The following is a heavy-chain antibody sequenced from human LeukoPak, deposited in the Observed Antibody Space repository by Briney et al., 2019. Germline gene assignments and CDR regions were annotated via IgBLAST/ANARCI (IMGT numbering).Heavy chain of an antibody. CDR2: IWYDGSNK. V-gene: IGHV3-33*03. Sequence: GRSLRLSCAASGFTFSSYGMHWVRQAPGKGLEWVAVIWYDGSNKYYADSVKGRFTISRDNAKNSLYLQMNSLRAEDTALYYCAKAAPYDSSGYGSPRFDYWGQGTLVTVSS. CDR3: AKAAPYDSSGYGSPRFDY. D-gene: IGHD3-22*01. J-gene: IGHJ4*02. CDR1: GFTFSSYG.